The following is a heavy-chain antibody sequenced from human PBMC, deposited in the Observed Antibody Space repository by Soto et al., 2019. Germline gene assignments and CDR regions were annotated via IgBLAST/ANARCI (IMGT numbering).Heavy chain of an antibody. D-gene: IGHD4-17*01. CDR3: AKDPYYGDYAALIDY. J-gene: IGHJ4*02. CDR1: GFTFSSYA. CDR2: ISGSGGST. Sequence: EVQLLESGGGLVQPGGSPRLSCAASGFTFSSYAMSWVRQAPGKGLEWVSAISGSGGSTYYADSVKGRFTISRDNSKNTLYLQMNSLRAEDTAVYYCAKDPYYGDYAALIDYWGQGTLVTVSS. V-gene: IGHV3-23*01.